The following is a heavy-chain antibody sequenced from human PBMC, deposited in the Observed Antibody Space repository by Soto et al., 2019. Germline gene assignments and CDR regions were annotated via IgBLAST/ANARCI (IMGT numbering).Heavy chain of an antibody. CDR1: GFSLSTSGVG. CDR2: IYWDDSK. J-gene: IGHJ4*02. CDR3: AHKGPEDWPLDY. D-gene: IGHD3-9*01. V-gene: IGHV2-5*02. Sequence: QIPLKESGPTLVRPTQTLTLTCAFSGFSLSTSGVGVGWIRQPPGKALEWLAVIYWDDSKHYSPSLRSRLTITKDTSKNPVVLTMTNMDPMDTGTYYCAHKGPEDWPLDYWGQGTLVTVSS.